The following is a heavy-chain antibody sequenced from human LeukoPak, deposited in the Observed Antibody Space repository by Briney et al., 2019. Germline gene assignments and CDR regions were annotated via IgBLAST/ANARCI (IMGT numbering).Heavy chain of an antibody. V-gene: IGHV3-53*01. CDR1: GFTVSSKY. Sequence: GGSLRLSCASSGFTVSSKYMSWVRQAPGKGVEWVSVIYIGGSTYYADSVKGGFPISRDNSKNTLYLQMYMLRAEDTAEYYGAKYTPYSSGRDEWGGFDYWGQGTLVTVSS. D-gene: IGHD6-19*01. J-gene: IGHJ4*02. CDR2: IYIGGST. CDR3: AKYTPYSSGRDEWGGFDY.